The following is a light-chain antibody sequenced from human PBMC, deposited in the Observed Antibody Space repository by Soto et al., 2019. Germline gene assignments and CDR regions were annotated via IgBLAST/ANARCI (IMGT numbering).Light chain of an antibody. V-gene: IGLV2-14*01. CDR2: DVS. Sequence: QSALTQPASVSGSPGQSITISCTGTSSDVGGYNYVSWYQQHPGKAPKLMIYDVSNRPSGVSNRFSGSKSGNTASLTISWLQAEDEADYYCSSYTSSSTHNYVFGTGTKVTV. J-gene: IGLJ1*01. CDR1: SSDVGGYNY. CDR3: SSYTSSSTHNYV.